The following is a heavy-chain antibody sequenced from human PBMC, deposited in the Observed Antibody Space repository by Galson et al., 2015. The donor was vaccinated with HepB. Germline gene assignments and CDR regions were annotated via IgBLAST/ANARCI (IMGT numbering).Heavy chain of an antibody. J-gene: IGHJ5*02. Sequence: ETLSLTCAVYGGSFSGYYWSWIRQPPGKGLEWIGEINHSGSTNYNPSLKSRVTISVDTSKNQFSLKLSSVTAADTAVYYCARGGRWLQLTPWGQGTLVTVSS. CDR1: GGSFSGYY. D-gene: IGHD5-24*01. V-gene: IGHV4-34*01. CDR2: INHSGST. CDR3: ARGGRWLQLTP.